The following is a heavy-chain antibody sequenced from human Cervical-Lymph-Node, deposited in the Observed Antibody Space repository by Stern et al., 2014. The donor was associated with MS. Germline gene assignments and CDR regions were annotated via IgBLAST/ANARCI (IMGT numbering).Heavy chain of an antibody. CDR1: GFTFSSYA. CDR2: ISGSGGST. D-gene: IGHD6-19*01. CDR3: AKDLKSSYSSGWSEPFDY. V-gene: IGHV3-23*04. Sequence: EVQLVESGGGLVQPGGSLRLSCAASGFTFSSYAMSWVRQAPGKGLEWVSAISGSGGSTYYADSVKGRFTISRDNSKNTLYLQMNSLRAEDTAVYYCAKDLKSSYSSGWSEPFDYWGQGTLVTVSS. J-gene: IGHJ4*02.